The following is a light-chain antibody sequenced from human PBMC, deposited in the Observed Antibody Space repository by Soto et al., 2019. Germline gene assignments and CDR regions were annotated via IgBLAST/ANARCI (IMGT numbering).Light chain of an antibody. Sequence: QSALTQPASVSGSPGQSITISCTGASSDIGAYNYVSWYQQHPGKAPKLMIYDVSNRPSGISDRFSGSKSGNTASLTISELQAEXEADYFCSSYTSSSTYVFGTGTKVTVL. J-gene: IGLJ1*01. CDR1: SSDIGAYNY. V-gene: IGLV2-14*01. CDR2: DVS. CDR3: SSYTSSSTYV.